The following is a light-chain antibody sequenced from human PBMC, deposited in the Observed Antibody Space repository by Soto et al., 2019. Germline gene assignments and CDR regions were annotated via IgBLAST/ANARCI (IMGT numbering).Light chain of an antibody. CDR3: QQFGLSPT. CDR1: QTISNT. J-gene: IGKJ4*01. Sequence: EVVMTQSPATLSVPPGDKVSLSCRANQTISNTLAWYQQKPGQAPRLLIYGASSRATGIPDRFSGSGSGTDFTLTISRLEPEDFAVYYCQQFGLSPTFGGGTKVDI. CDR2: GAS. V-gene: IGKV3-20*01.